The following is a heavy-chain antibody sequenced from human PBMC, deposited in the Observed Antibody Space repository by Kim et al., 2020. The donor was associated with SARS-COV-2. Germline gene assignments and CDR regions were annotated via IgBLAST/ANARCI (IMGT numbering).Heavy chain of an antibody. Sequence: GGSLRLSCAASGFTFDDYAMHWVRQAPGKGLEWVSLISGDGGSTYYADSVKGRFTISRDNSKNSLYLQMNSLRTEDTALYYCAKDIRDIVVVVAATHHYYGMDVWGQGTTITVSS. J-gene: IGHJ6*02. CDR1: GFTFDDYA. CDR3: AKDIRDIVVVVAATHHYYGMDV. V-gene: IGHV3-43*02. CDR2: ISGDGGST. D-gene: IGHD2-15*01.